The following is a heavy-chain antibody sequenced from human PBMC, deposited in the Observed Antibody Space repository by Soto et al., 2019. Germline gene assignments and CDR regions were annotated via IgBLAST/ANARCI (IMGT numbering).Heavy chain of an antibody. J-gene: IGHJ4*02. CDR2: IKVDGSEG. V-gene: IGHV3-7*03. Sequence: EVQLVESGGKLVQPGGSLRLSCEASGFTFSSYWMSWVRRAPGKGLEWVANIKVDGSEGYYVDSVRGRFTISRANAQNSLFLHMASLRAEDTAMYYCARAVKLAVPAATGYFDFWGQGTLVTVSS. CDR1: GFTFSSYW. CDR3: ARAVKLAVPAATGYFDF. D-gene: IGHD6-13*01.